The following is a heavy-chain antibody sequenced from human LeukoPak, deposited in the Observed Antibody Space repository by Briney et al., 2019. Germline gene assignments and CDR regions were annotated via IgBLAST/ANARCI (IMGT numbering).Heavy chain of an antibody. Sequence: GASVKVSCKASGYTFTSYGISWVRQAPGQGLEWMGGIIPIFGTANYAQKFQGRVTITADESTSTAYMELSSLRSEDTAVYYCAGLGTYYYGSGSYYMAFDYWGQGTLVTVSS. V-gene: IGHV1-69*13. CDR1: GYTFTSYG. J-gene: IGHJ4*02. D-gene: IGHD3-10*01. CDR3: AGLGTYYYGSGSYYMAFDY. CDR2: IIPIFGTA.